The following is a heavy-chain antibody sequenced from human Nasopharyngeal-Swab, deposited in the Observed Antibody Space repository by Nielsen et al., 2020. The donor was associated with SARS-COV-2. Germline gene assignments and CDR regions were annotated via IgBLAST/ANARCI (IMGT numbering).Heavy chain of an antibody. CDR1: GFTFSSYS. Sequence: GESLNISCAASGFTFSSYSMNWVRQAPGKGLDWVSYISSSSSTIYYADSVKGRFTISRDNAKNSLYLQMNSLRDEDTAVYYCARERARFWEWLLYGTFDYWGQGTLVTVSS. J-gene: IGHJ4*02. D-gene: IGHD3-3*01. CDR3: ARERARFWEWLLYGTFDY. V-gene: IGHV3-48*02. CDR2: ISSSSSTI.